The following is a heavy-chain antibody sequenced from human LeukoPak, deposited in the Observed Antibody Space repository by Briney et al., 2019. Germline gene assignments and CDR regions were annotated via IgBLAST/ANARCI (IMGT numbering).Heavy chain of an antibody. CDR2: IWYDGSNK. J-gene: IGHJ6*02. CDR1: GFTFSSYG. Sequence: GGSLRLSCAASGFTFSSYGMHWVRQAPGKGLEWVAVIWYDGSNKYYADSVKGRFTTSRDNSKNTLYLQMNSLRAEDTAVYYCARAIPSSWYSVNYYYYGMDVWGQGTTVTVSS. CDR3: ARAIPSSWYSVNYYYYGMDV. D-gene: IGHD2-15*01. V-gene: IGHV3-33*01.